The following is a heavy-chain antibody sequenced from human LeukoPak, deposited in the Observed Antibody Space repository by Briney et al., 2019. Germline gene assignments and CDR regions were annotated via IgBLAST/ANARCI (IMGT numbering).Heavy chain of an antibody. Sequence: SETLSLTCTVSGGSIIDYYWGWIRQPPGKGLEWIGYDYYSGSSNYNPSLKSRVTISVDTSKNQFSLKMSSVTAADTAVYYCARDLKLDGSSGYYAFDIWGQGTMVTVSS. J-gene: IGHJ3*02. CDR3: ARDLKLDGSSGYYAFDI. V-gene: IGHV4-59*01. CDR2: DYYSGSS. CDR1: GGSIIDYY. D-gene: IGHD3-22*01.